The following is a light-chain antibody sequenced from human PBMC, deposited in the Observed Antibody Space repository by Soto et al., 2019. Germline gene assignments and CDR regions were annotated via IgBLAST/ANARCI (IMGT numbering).Light chain of an antibody. CDR1: SSDVGRYNL. CDR3: CSYAGGTSVV. Sequence: QSVLTQPASVSGSPGQSITISCTGSSSDVGRYNLVSWYQQHPGKAPKLMIYEDIERHSGVSNRFSCSKSGNTASQTISGLQTEDEADYYCCSYAGGTSVVFGGGTKLTVL. J-gene: IGLJ2*01. CDR2: EDI. V-gene: IGLV2-23*01.